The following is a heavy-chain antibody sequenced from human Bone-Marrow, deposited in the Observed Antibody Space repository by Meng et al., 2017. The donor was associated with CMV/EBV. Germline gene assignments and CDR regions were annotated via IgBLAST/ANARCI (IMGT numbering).Heavy chain of an antibody. CDR2: INHSGST. CDR1: GGSFSGYY. J-gene: IGHJ4*02. D-gene: IGHD3-22*01. V-gene: IGHV4-34*01. CDR3: ARGVDYYDSSGYYY. Sequence: GAGLSKPSETLSPTCAVNGGSFSGYYWSWIRQPPGKGLEWIGEINHSGSTNYNPSLKSRVTISVDTSKNQFSLKLSSVTAADTAVYYCARGVDYYDSSGYYYWGQGTLVTVSS.